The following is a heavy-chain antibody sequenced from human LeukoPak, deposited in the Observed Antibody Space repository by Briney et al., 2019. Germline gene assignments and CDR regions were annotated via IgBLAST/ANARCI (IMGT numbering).Heavy chain of an antibody. CDR3: ARVVAERGYINWFDP. V-gene: IGHV1-18*01. D-gene: IGHD1-1*01. CDR1: GYTFTSYG. CDR2: ISAYNGNK. J-gene: IGHJ5*02. Sequence: SVKVSCKASGYTFTSYGISWVRQAPGQGLEWMGWISAYNGNKIYAQKLQGRVTMTTDTSTSTAYMELRSLRSDDTAVYYCARVVAERGYINWFDPWGQGTLVTVSS.